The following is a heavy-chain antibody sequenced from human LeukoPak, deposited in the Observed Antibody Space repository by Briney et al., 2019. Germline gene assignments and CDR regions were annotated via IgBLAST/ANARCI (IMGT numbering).Heavy chain of an antibody. Sequence: PGGSLRLSCAASGFTFSNYGIHWVRRAPGKGLEWVAIIWSDGSNKYYADSVKGRFTISRDNSKNTLYLQMNSLRAEDTAVYYCAKALRYDAFDIWGQGTMVTVSS. CDR2: IWSDGSNK. V-gene: IGHV3-33*06. D-gene: IGHD3-10*01. CDR3: AKALRYDAFDI. J-gene: IGHJ3*02. CDR1: GFTFSNYG.